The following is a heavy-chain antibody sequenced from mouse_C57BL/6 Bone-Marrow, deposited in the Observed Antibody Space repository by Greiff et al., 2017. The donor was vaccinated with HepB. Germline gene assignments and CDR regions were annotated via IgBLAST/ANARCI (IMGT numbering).Heavy chain of an antibody. J-gene: IGHJ2*01. CDR3: ARRGDYYGSSYFDY. CDR1: GFTFSSYA. CDR2: ISDGGSYT. V-gene: IGHV5-4*03. Sequence: EVMLVESGGGLVKPGGSLKLSCAASGFTFSSYAMSWVRQTPEKRLEWVATISDGGSYTYYPDNVKGRFTISRDNAKNNLYLQMSHLKSEDTAMYYCARRGDYYGSSYFDYWGQGTTLTVSS. D-gene: IGHD1-1*01.